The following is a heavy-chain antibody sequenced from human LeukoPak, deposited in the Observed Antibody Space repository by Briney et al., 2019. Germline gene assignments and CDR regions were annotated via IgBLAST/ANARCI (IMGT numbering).Heavy chain of an antibody. CDR1: GFTFSNYG. CDR2: IRYDGSNK. V-gene: IGHV3-30*02. J-gene: IGHJ4*02. D-gene: IGHD5-18*01. Sequence: GGSLRLSCAASGFTFSNYGMHWVRQAPGKGLEWVAFIRYDGSNKYYADSVKGRFTISRDNSKSTLYLEMNSLRAEDTAMYYCAKDLTAMVRGYFDYWGQGTLVTVSS. CDR3: AKDLTAMVRGYFDY.